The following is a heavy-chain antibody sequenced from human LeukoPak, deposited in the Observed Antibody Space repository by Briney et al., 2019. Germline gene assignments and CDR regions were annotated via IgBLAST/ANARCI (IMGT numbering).Heavy chain of an antibody. D-gene: IGHD2-2*01. V-gene: IGHV3-30*18. J-gene: IGHJ6*02. CDR2: ISYDGSNK. CDR3: AKDRYCSSTSCYAHYYYYGMDV. CDR1: GFTFSSYG. Sequence: PGRSLRLSCAASGFTFSSYGMHWVRQAPGKGLEWVAVISYDGSNKYYADSVKGRFTISRDNSKNTLYLQMNSLRAEDTAVYYCAKDRYCSSTSCYAHYYYYGMDVWGQGTTVTVSS.